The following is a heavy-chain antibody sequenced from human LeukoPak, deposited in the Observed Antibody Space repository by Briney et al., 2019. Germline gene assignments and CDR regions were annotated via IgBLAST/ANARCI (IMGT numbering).Heavy chain of an antibody. D-gene: IGHD1-26*01. V-gene: IGHV3-33*01. CDR3: ARDFSGSYQFDY. CDR2: IWYDGSNK. CDR1: GFTFSSYG. Sequence: GGSLRLSCAASGFTFSSYGMHWVRQAPGKGLEWVAVIWYDGSNKYYADSVKGRFTISRDNSKNTLYLQMNSLRAEDTAVYYCARDFSGSYQFDYWGQGPLVTVSS. J-gene: IGHJ4*02.